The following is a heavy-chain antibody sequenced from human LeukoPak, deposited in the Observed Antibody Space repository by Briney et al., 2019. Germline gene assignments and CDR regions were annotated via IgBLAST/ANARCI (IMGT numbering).Heavy chain of an antibody. V-gene: IGHV3-7*03. CDR3: ASDRDFRLHY. Sequence: PGGSLRLSCAASGFVFSGYWMSWVRQAPGKGLEWVANINEDGSKKLYLDSVEGRFTISRDNAKNSLYLQMNSLRAEDTAVFYCASDRDFRLHYWGQGTLVTVSS. J-gene: IGHJ4*02. CDR2: INEDGSKK. D-gene: IGHD2-21*02. CDR1: GFVFSGYW.